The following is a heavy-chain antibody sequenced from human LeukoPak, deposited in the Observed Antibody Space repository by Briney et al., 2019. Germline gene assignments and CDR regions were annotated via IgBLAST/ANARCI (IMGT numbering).Heavy chain of an antibody. V-gene: IGHV1-46*01. Sequence: VSVKVSCKASGYTFTSYYMHWVRQAPGQGLEWMGIINPSGGSTSYAQKFQGRVTMTRDMSTSTVYMELSSLRSEDTAVYYCARSQAGDSSIDYWGQGTLVTVSS. CDR2: INPSGGST. J-gene: IGHJ4*02. CDR1: GYTFTSYY. CDR3: ARSQAGDSSIDY. D-gene: IGHD3-22*01.